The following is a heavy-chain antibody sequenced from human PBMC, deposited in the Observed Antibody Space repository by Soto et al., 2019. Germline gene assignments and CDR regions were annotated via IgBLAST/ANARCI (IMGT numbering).Heavy chain of an antibody. V-gene: IGHV4-39*01. Sequence: PSETLSLTCTVSGGSISSSSYYWGWIRQPPGKGLEWIGSIYYSGSTYYNPSLKSRVTISVDTSRNQFSLKLSSVTAADTAVYYCARQVGDSSSEYYFDYWGQGTLVTVSS. D-gene: IGHD3-22*01. CDR1: GGSISSSSYY. J-gene: IGHJ4*02. CDR3: ARQVGDSSSEYYFDY. CDR2: IYYSGST.